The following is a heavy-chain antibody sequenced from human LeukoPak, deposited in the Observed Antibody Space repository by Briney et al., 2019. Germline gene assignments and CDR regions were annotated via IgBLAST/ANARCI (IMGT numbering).Heavy chain of an antibody. J-gene: IGHJ4*02. Sequence: PGESLRLSCASHRFTLRSYAMSSGRQAPGKGQEWDSAISGSGGSTHYADSGKGRFTISRDNSKNTLYLQMNSLRAEDTAVYYCAKDRRSGYYSDYWGQGTLVTVSS. D-gene: IGHD3-3*01. CDR3: AKDRRSGYYSDY. CDR1: RFTLRSYA. V-gene: IGHV3-23*01. CDR2: ISGSGGST.